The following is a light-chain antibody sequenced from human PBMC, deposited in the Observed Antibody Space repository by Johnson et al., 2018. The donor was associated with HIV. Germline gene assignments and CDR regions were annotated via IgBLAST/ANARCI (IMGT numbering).Light chain of an antibody. CDR1: SSNIGNNY. J-gene: IGLJ1*01. CDR3: GTWDSSLSAGGV. CDR2: DNN. V-gene: IGLV1-51*01. Sequence: QSMLTQPPSVSAAPGQKVTISCSGSSSNIGNNYVSWYQQLPGTAPKLLLYDNNKRPSGIPDRFSGSKSGTSATLVITGLQTGDEADYYCGTWDSSLSAGGVFGTGTKVTVL.